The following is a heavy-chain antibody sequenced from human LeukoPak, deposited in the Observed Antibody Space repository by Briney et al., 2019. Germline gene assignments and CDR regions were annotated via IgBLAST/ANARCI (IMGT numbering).Heavy chain of an antibody. V-gene: IGHV3-23*01. D-gene: IGHD2-15*01. CDR1: GFTFSSYA. CDR3: AKDSGKGYCSGGSCYFDAFDI. Sequence: PGGSLRLSCAASGFTFSSYAMSWVRQAPGKGLDWVSSISGSDGSTFYADSVKGRFTISRDNSKNTLYLQMNSLRAEDTAVYYCAKDSGKGYCSGGSCYFDAFDIWGQGTMVTVSS. J-gene: IGHJ3*02. CDR2: ISGSDGST.